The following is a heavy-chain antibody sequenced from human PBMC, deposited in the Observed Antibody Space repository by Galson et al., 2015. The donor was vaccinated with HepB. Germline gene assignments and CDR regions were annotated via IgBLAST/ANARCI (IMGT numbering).Heavy chain of an antibody. CDR3: AKDREDGYNHYYYYGMDV. J-gene: IGHJ6*02. CDR2: IRYYGSNK. D-gene: IGHD5-24*01. CDR1: GFTFSSYG. Sequence: SLRLSCAASGFTFSSYGMHWVRQAPGKGLEWVAFIRYYGSNKYYADSVKGRFTISRDNSKNTLYLQMNSLRAEDTAVYYCAKDREDGYNHYYYYGMDVWGQGTTVTVSS. V-gene: IGHV3-30*02.